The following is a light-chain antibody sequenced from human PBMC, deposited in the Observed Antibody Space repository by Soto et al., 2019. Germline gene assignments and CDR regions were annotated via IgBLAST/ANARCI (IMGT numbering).Light chain of an antibody. CDR3: KQYDNVIRLT. J-gene: IGKJ4*01. CDR2: EAY. Sequence: DIQMTQSPSSLSASVGDRVIITCQASQDISHSLNWYQQKPGKAPKILIFEAYNLKTGVPSRFRGSVSGTEVSFNISGLNTEDIATDYCKQYDNVIRLTFGGVPKV. V-gene: IGKV1-33*01. CDR1: QDISHS.